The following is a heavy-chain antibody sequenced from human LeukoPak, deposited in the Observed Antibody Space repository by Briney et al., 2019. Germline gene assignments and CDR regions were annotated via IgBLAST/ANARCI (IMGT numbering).Heavy chain of an antibody. D-gene: IGHD3-22*01. CDR1: GGSISSYY. J-gene: IGHJ4*02. Sequence: PSETLSLTCTVSGGSISSYYWSWIRQPAGKGLEWIGRIYTSGSTNYNPSLKSRVTMSVDTSKNQFSLKLSSVTAADTAVYYCARTGSITMIVVVTLDYGGQGTLVTVSS. V-gene: IGHV4-4*07. CDR2: IYTSGST. CDR3: ARTGSITMIVVVTLDY.